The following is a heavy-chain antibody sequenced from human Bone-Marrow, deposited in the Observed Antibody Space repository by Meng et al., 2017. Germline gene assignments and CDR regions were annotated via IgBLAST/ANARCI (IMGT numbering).Heavy chain of an antibody. J-gene: IGHJ2*01. D-gene: IGHD3-10*01. CDR3: ARDIAMVRGVIMGYWYFDL. CDR2: IYYSGST. V-gene: IGHV4-39*07. CDR1: GGSISSSSYY. Sequence: LSCTVSGGSISSSSYYWGWIRQPPGKGLEWIGSIYYSGSTYYNPSLKSRVTISVDTSKNQFSLKLSSVTAADTAVYYCARDIAMVRGVIMGYWYFDLWGRGTLVTVSS.